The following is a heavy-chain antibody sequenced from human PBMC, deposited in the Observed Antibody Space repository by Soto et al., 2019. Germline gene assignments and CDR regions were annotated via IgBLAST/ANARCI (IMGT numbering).Heavy chain of an antibody. D-gene: IGHD2-15*01. Sequence: XDALKTSCQSSGNSFTSYWIGLVLQMPGKGLEWMGIIYPGDSDTSYSPSFQGQVTISADKSISTAYLQWSSLKASDTAMYYCAGCSGGSCYPNGAFDIWGQGTMVTVSS. J-gene: IGHJ3*02. CDR3: AGCSGGSCYPNGAFDI. CDR1: GNSFTSYW. CDR2: IYPGDSDT. V-gene: IGHV5-51*01.